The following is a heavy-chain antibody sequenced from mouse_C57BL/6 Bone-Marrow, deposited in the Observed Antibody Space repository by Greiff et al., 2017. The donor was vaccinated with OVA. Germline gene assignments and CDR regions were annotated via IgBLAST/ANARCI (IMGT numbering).Heavy chain of an antibody. V-gene: IGHV1-55*01. CDR1: GYTFTSYW. CDR3: ARPSYGISYEFAY. Sequence: QVQLQQPGAELVKPGASVKMSCKASGYTFTSYWITWVKQRPGQGLEWIGDIYPGSGSTNYNEKFKSKATLTVDTSSSTAYMQLSSLTSEDSAVYYCARPSYGISYEFAYWGQGTLVTVSA. D-gene: IGHD1-1*01. CDR2: IYPGSGST. J-gene: IGHJ3*01.